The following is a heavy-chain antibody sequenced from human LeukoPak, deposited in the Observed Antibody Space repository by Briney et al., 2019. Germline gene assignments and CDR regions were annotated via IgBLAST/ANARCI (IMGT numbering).Heavy chain of an antibody. CDR3: ARDQFEYYFDY. V-gene: IGHV3-53*05. CDR2: IYSGGST. J-gene: IGHJ4*02. Sequence: GGSLRLSCAASGFTVSNNYMNWVRQAPGKGLEWVSLIYSGGSTYYADSVKGRFTISRDNSKNTLYLQMNSLRAEDTAVYYCARDQFEYYFDYWGQGTLVTVSS. D-gene: IGHD3-16*01. CDR1: GFTVSNNY.